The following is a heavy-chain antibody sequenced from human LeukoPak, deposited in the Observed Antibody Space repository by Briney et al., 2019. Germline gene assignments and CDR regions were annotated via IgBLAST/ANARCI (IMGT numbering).Heavy chain of an antibody. D-gene: IGHD3-10*01. CDR3: ANRRGSGSYDY. V-gene: IGHV4-59*08. CDR2: IYYSGST. J-gene: IGHJ4*02. Sequence: SETLSLTCTVSGGSISSYHWSWIRQPPGKGLEWIGYIYYSGSTNYNPSLKSRVTISVDTSKNQFSLKLSSVTAADTAVYYCANRRGSGSYDYWGQGTLVTVSS. CDR1: GGSISSYH.